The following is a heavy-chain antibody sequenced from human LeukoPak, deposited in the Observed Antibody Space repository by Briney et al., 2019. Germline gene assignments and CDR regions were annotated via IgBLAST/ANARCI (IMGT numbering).Heavy chain of an antibody. J-gene: IGHJ4*02. D-gene: IGHD2-21*02. CDR3: ARLKAVATRTGSFDY. CDR2: IYYSGST. CDR1: GGSISSYY. Sequence: SETLSLTRTVSGGSISSYYWSWIRQPPGKGLEWIGFIYYSGSTNYNPSLKGRVTISVDTSKNLFSLKLSSVTAADTAVYYCARLKAVATRTGSFDYWGQGVLVTVSS. V-gene: IGHV4-59*01.